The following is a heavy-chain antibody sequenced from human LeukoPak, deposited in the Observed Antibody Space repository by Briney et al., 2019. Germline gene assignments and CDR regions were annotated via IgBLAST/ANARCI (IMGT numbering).Heavy chain of an antibody. CDR1: GGTFSSYA. CDR2: IIPIFGTA. J-gene: IGHJ2*01. V-gene: IGHV1-69*05. D-gene: IGHD2-15*01. Sequence: GASVKVSCKASGGTFSSYATSWVRQAPGQGLEWMGGIIPIFGTANYAQKFQGRVTITTDESTSTAYMELSSLRSEDTAVYYCAREDRYCSGGSCVDLWGRGTLVTVSS. CDR3: AREDRYCSGGSCVDL.